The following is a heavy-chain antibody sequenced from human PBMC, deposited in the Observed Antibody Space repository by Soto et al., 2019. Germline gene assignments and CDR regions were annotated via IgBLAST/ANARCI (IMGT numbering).Heavy chain of an antibody. CDR1: GFTFSSYA. Sequence: GGSLRLSCAASGFTFSSYAMHWVRQAPGKGLEWVAVISYDGSNKYYADSVKGRFTISRDNSKNTLYLQMNSLRAEDTAVYYCARDYSSGWTRWFDPWGQGTLGTVSS. CDR2: ISYDGSNK. D-gene: IGHD6-19*01. J-gene: IGHJ5*02. V-gene: IGHV3-30-3*01. CDR3: ARDYSSGWTRWFDP.